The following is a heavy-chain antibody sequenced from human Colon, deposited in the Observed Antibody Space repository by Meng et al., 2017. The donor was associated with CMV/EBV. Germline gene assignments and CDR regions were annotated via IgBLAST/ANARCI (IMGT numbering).Heavy chain of an antibody. CDR3: TREEPGTPAFDH. CDR2: INANDGST. CDR1: GYTFSTYH. Sequence: SCEASGYTFSTYHVHWVRHAPVQGLECMSIINANDGSTKYAQKFQGRVTMTGDTSTLYMEVSSLTSDDTAVYYCTREEPGTPAFDHWGQGTLVTVSS. D-gene: IGHD1-1*01. J-gene: IGHJ4*02. V-gene: IGHV1-46*01.